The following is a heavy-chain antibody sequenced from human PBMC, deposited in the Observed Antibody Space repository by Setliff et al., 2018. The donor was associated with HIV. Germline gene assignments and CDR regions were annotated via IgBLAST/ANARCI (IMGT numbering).Heavy chain of an antibody. CDR1: GFTFSSYA. D-gene: IGHD3-3*01. V-gene: IGHV3-23*01. CDR3: AKDIVWSSGAFDI. J-gene: IGHJ3*02. CDR2: ISGSGGST. Sequence: GSLRLSCAASGFTFSSYAMSWVRQAPGKGLEWVSAISGSGGSTYYADSVKGRFTISRDNAKNSLYLQMNSLRAEDTALYYCAKDIVWSSGAFDIWGQGTMVTVS.